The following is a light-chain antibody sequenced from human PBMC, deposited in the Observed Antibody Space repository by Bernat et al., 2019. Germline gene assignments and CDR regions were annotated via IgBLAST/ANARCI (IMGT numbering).Light chain of an antibody. CDR3: QQYNSYSPVT. V-gene: IGKV1-5*03. J-gene: IGKJ2*01. Sequence: DIQMTQSPSTLSASVGDRVTITCRASQSISSWLAGYQKKPGKAPKLRIYKASSLESGVQSRFSGSGSGTELTLTISSLQPDDFATYYCQQYNSYSPVTFGQGTKLEIK. CDR1: QSISSW. CDR2: KAS.